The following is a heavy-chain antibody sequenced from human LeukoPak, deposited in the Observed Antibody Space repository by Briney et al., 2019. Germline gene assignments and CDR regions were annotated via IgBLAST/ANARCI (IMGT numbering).Heavy chain of an antibody. J-gene: IGHJ6*03. D-gene: IGHD1-26*01. CDR2: INPNSGGT. CDR1: GYTFTGYY. Sequence: GASVKVSCKASGYTFTGYYLHWVRQAPGQGLEWVGWINPNSGGTNYAQKFQGRVTMTRDTSISTAYMELSRLRSDDTAVYYCARAPLARSYYYYCMDVWGKGTTVTVSS. V-gene: IGHV1-2*02. CDR3: ARAPLARSYYYYCMDV.